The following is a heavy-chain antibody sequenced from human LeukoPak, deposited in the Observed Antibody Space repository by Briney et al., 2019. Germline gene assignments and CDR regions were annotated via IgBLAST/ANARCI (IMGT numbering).Heavy chain of an antibody. V-gene: IGHV1-2*02. CDR3: ARDDIAVAGPGDY. Sequence: GAPVKVPCKASGNTFTGYYMHWVRQAPGQGPEWKGWINPNSGGTNYAQKFQGRVTMTRDTSISTAYMELSRLRSDDTAVYYCARDDIAVAGPGDYWGQGTLVTVSS. D-gene: IGHD6-19*01. J-gene: IGHJ4*02. CDR2: INPNSGGT. CDR1: GNTFTGYY.